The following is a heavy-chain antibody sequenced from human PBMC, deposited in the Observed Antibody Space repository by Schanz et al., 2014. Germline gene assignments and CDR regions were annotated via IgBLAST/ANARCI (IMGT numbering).Heavy chain of an antibody. CDR1: GYTFTSYG. D-gene: IGHD3-9*01. V-gene: IGHV1-18*01. J-gene: IGHJ4*02. CDR3: ARDAAECYDMVTEEDY. Sequence: QVQLVQSGAEVKKPGASVKVSCKASGYTFTSYGISWVRPAPGQGLEWMGWISAYNGNTKYPQKLQGRVTMTTDTTTRTDYMELRSLRADDTAVYCCARDAAECYDMVTEEDYWGQGTLVTVSS. CDR2: ISAYNGNT.